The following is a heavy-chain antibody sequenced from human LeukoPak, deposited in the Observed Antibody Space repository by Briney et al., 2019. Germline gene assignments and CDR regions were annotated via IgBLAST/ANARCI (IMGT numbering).Heavy chain of an antibody. CDR2: IYYSGST. CDR3: ARGSYNYYVSSGYSYFDY. CDR1: GGSISSGGYY. D-gene: IGHD3-22*01. J-gene: IGHJ4*02. V-gene: IGHV4-31*03. Sequence: PSQTLSLTCTVSGGSISSGGYYWSWIRQHPGKGLEWIGYIYYSGSTYYNPSLKSRVTISVDTSKNQFSLKLSSVTAADTAVYYCARGSYNYYVSSGYSYFDYWGQGTLVTVSS.